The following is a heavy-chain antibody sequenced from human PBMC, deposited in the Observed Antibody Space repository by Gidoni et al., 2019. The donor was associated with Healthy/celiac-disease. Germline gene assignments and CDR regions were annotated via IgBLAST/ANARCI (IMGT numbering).Heavy chain of an antibody. D-gene: IGHD1-26*01. CDR2: ISGSGGST. V-gene: IGHV3-23*04. Sequence: EVQLVESGGGLVQPGGSLRLSCAASGFTFSSCAMSWVRQAPGKGLEWVSGISGSGGSTYHADSVKGRFTISRDNSQNTLYLQMSSLRAEDTAVYYCAKGVGTILGSTLDYWGQGTLVTVSS. CDR3: AKGVGTILGSTLDY. J-gene: IGHJ4*02. CDR1: GFTFSSCA.